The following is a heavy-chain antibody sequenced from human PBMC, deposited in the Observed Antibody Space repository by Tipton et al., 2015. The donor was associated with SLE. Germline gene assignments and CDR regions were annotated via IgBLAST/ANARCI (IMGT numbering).Heavy chain of an antibody. V-gene: IGHV3-21*01. Sequence: VQLVQSGGGLVKPGGSLRLSCAASGFTFSSYSMNWVRQAPGKGLEWVSSISSSSSYIYYADSVKGRFTISRDNAMNSLYLQMNSLRAEDTAVYYCGGSGWSHSEAADAFDIWGQGTMVTVSS. CDR1: GFTFSSYS. J-gene: IGHJ3*02. CDR2: ISSSSSYI. D-gene: IGHD6-19*01. CDR3: GGSGWSHSEAADAFDI.